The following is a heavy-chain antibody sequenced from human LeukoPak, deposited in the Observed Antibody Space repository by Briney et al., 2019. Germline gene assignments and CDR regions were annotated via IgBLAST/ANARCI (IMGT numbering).Heavy chain of an antibody. CDR1: GYTFTGYY. Sequence: ASVKVSCKASGYTFTGYYMHWVRQAPGQGLEWMGWINPNSGGTNYAQKFQGRVTMTRDTSISTAYMELSRLGSDDTAVYYYAREANCSSTSCPFDYWGQGTLVTVSS. J-gene: IGHJ4*02. V-gene: IGHV1-2*02. D-gene: IGHD2-2*01. CDR2: INPNSGGT. CDR3: AREANCSSTSCPFDY.